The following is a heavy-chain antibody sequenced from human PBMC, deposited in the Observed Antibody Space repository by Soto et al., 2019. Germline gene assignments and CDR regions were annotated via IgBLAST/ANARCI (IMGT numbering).Heavy chain of an antibody. Sequence: QVQLQQWGAGLLKPSETLSLTCAVYGGSFSGYYWSWIRQPPGKGLEWIGEINHSGSTNYNPSLNSRITISVATSKNQFSLKLSSVNAQYTAVYYCARRSDCSSTSCWSGATSTQTYYFDYWGQGTLVTVSS. CDR3: ARRSDCSSTSCWSGATSTQTYYFDY. J-gene: IGHJ4*02. D-gene: IGHD2-2*01. V-gene: IGHV4-34*01. CDR1: GGSFSGYY. CDR2: INHSGST.